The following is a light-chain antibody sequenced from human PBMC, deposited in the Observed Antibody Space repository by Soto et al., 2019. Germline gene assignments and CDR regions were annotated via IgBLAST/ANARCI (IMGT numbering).Light chain of an antibody. Sequence: QSVLTQPPSASGTPGQRVTISCSGSSSNIGSNNVNWYQQLPGTAPKLLIYSNNQRPSGVLDRFSGSKSGTSASLAISGLQSEDEADYYCAAWDDSLNGVVFGGGTKLTVL. CDR3: AAWDDSLNGVV. V-gene: IGLV1-44*01. CDR2: SNN. J-gene: IGLJ2*01. CDR1: SSNIGSNN.